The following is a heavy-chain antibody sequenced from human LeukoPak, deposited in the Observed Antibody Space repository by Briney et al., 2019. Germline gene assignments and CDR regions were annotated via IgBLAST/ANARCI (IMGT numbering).Heavy chain of an antibody. CDR1: GFTFNNYA. V-gene: IGHV3-64D*06. Sequence: GGSLRLSCSASGFTFNNYAMHWVRQAPGKGLEFVSIISINGDNTYYADSVKGRFTISRDNSKNTLYLQVRSLRDEDTAVYYCVKDHEYSYDYWGRGTLVTVSS. J-gene: IGHJ4*02. D-gene: IGHD5-18*01. CDR2: ISINGDNT. CDR3: VKDHEYSYDY.